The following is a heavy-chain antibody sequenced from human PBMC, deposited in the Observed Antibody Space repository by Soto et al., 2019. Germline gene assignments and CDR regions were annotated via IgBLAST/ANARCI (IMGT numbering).Heavy chain of an antibody. CDR1: GYTFTSYG. V-gene: IGHV1-18*01. CDR3: AREDIQDIVVVVVAPEGLGY. CDR2: ISGYNGNS. J-gene: IGHJ4*02. Sequence: QVQLVQSGAEVKKPGASVKVSCKASGYTFTSYGISWVRQAPGQGLEWMGRISGYNGNSNYAQNLQGRDTMTTDTSTSTSYMELRSLRSDDTAVYYCAREDIQDIVVVVVAPEGLGYWGQGILVTVSS. D-gene: IGHD2-15*01.